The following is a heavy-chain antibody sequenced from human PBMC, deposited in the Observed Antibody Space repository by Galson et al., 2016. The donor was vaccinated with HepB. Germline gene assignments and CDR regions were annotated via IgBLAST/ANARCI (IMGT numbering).Heavy chain of an antibody. CDR3: AKWGNAGSSFNYFHKFGLDV. Sequence: SLRLSCAASGFTFDDYAMHWVRQVPGKGLEWVSGISWNSGRIDYADSAKGRFTISRDNAKKSLYMQMNCLRHEDTALYYCAKWGNAGSSFNYFHKFGLDVWGQGTTVIVSS. V-gene: IGHV3-9*01. CDR2: ISWNSGRI. J-gene: IGHJ6*02. CDR1: GFTFDDYA. D-gene: IGHD1-26*01.